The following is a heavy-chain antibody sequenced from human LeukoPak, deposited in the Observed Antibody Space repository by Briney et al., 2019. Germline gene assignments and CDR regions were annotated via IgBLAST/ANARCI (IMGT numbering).Heavy chain of an antibody. CDR1: GLTSSNHW. J-gene: IGHJ4*02. CDR3: ARHVPRGRSDFDC. Sequence: PGGSQRLSLAAPGLTSSNHWMAEVRQTPGGGPEGVANIDEDGDVKSYAESVKGRFSVSRDNGRTSLYLQMNSLRAEDTAIYYCARHVPRGRSDFDCWGQGVLVTVS. D-gene: IGHD5-12*01. CDR2: IDEDGDVK. V-gene: IGHV3-7*01.